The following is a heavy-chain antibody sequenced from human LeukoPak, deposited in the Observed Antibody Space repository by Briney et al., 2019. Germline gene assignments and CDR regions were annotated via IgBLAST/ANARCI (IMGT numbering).Heavy chain of an antibody. Sequence: LSLTCSVSGGSISSDDYCWNWIRQHPGKGLEWIGYIYYSGSTYYNPSLKSRVALSVDTSKNQFSLKLSSLTAADTAVYYCAKSREEIRGLDAFDIWGQGTMVTVSS. D-gene: IGHD5-24*01. V-gene: IGHV4-31*03. CDR1: GGSISSDDYC. J-gene: IGHJ3*02. CDR2: IYYSGST. CDR3: AKSREEIRGLDAFDI.